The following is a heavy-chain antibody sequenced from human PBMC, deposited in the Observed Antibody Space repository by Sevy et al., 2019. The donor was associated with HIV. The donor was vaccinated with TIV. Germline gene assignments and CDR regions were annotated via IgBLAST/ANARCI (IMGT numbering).Heavy chain of an antibody. CDR2: XXXGXXEI. Sequence: GGSLRLSCAXSXXXXXXYXMXXXXXXPGKXXEWXSTXXXGXXEINYADSVKGRFTISRDNSKSSVYLQXNNLRPEDTXVXXCAXXGCXXXXXXWGQGTLVTVSS. D-gene: IGHD2-8*01. V-gene: IGHV3-23*01. J-gene: IGHJ4*02. CDR1: XXXXXXYX. CDR3: AXXGCXXXXXX.